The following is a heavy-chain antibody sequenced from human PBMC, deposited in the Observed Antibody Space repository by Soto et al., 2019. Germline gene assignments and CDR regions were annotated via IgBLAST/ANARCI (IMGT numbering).Heavy chain of an antibody. D-gene: IGHD2-2*01. Sequence: SETLSLTCTVSGGSISSYYWSWIRQPPGKGLEWIWYIYYSGSTNYNPSLKSRVTISVDTSKNQFSLKLSSVTAADTAVYYCARDPYCSSTSCYGDYYYYGMDVWGQGTTVTVSS. V-gene: IGHV4-59*12. CDR1: GGSISSYY. CDR3: ARDPYCSSTSCYGDYYYYGMDV. CDR2: IYYSGST. J-gene: IGHJ6*02.